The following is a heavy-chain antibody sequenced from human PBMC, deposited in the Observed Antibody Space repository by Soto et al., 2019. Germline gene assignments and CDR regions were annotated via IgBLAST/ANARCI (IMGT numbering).Heavy chain of an antibody. CDR1: GGSLSGYY. V-gene: IGHV4-34*01. J-gene: IGHJ4*02. CDR3: ARGQEGVVATH. D-gene: IGHD5-12*01. Sequence: QVQLQQWGAGLLKPSETLSLNCAVTGGSLSGYYWSWIRQAPGKGLEWIGEVKDGGHTNYSPSLRGXGTPSXXTSNNQFSLRLNSVTAADTGVYYCARGQEGVVATHWDQGSLVTVSS. CDR2: VKDGGHT.